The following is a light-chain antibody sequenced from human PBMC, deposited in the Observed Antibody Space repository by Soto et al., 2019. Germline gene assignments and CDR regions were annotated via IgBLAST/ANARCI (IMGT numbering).Light chain of an antibody. Sequence: DIQMTQSPSTLSASVGDRVTITCRASQSISNWLAWYQQKPGKALKLLIYKASSLESGVPSRFSGSGSGTEFTLTIASLQPDDFATYYCQQYETFSGTFGPGTKVDIK. CDR1: QSISNW. V-gene: IGKV1-5*03. CDR3: QQYETFSGT. CDR2: KAS. J-gene: IGKJ1*01.